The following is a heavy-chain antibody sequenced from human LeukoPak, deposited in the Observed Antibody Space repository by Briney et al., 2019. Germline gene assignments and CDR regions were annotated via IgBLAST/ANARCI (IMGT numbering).Heavy chain of an antibody. CDR2: INPNSGGT. V-gene: IGHV1-2*04. J-gene: IGHJ5*02. CDR3: ARGLHNWNDPHSGYWFDP. D-gene: IGHD1-20*01. Sequence: ASVQVSCKASGYTFTGYYMHWVRRAPGQGLEWMGWINPNSGGTNYAQKFQGWVTMTRDTSISTAYMELSRLRSDDTAVYYCARGLHNWNDPHSGYWFDPWGQGTLVTVSS. CDR1: GYTFTGYY.